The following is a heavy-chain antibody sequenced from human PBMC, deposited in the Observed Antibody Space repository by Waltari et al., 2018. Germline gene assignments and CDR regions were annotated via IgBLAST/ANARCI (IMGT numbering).Heavy chain of an antibody. CDR3: ARGYSSGWTGY. J-gene: IGHJ4*02. Sequence: EVQLVESGGGLVQPGGSLRLSCAASGFTVSSNYMSWVRQGPGKGVEVGAVSYSDGSKYYAGSVKGRFTISRDNSKNTLYLQMNSLRAEDTAVYYCARGYSSGWTGYWGQGTLVTVSS. CDR2: SYSDGSK. D-gene: IGHD6-19*01. V-gene: IGHV3-66*02. CDR1: GFTVSSNY.